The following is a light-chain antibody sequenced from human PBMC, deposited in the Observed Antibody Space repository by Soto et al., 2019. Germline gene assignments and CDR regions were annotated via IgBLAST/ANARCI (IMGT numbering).Light chain of an antibody. Sequence: DIQLTQSPSTLSASVGDRVTITCRASESMSNCLAWYQQKPGKAPKLLISGASSLQSGVPSRFSGSGSGTDFTLTISCLQSEDFATYYCQQYYSYPLFGQGTRLEIK. CDR2: GAS. CDR1: ESMSNC. J-gene: IGKJ5*01. V-gene: IGKV1-5*01. CDR3: QQYYSYPL.